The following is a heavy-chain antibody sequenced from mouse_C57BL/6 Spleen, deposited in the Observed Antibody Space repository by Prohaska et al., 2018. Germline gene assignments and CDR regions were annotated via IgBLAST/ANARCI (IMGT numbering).Heavy chain of an antibody. D-gene: IGHD4-1*01. CDR2: IRLKSDNYAT. J-gene: IGHJ2*01. CDR3: TAPNWDYRRY. V-gene: IGHV6-3*01. CDR1: GFTFSNYW. Sequence: EVKLEESGGGLVQPGGSMKLSCVASGFTFSNYWMNWVRQSPEKGLEWVAQIRLKSDNYATHYAESVKGRFTISRDDSKSSVYLQMNNLRAEDTGIYYSTAPNWDYRRYCGQGTTLTVAS.